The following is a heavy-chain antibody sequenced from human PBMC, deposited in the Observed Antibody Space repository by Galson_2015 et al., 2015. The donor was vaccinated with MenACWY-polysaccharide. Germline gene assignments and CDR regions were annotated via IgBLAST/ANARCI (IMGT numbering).Heavy chain of an antibody. CDR2: ISAYNGNT. Sequence: SVKVSCKASGYTFTSYGISWVRQAPGQGLEWMGWISAYNGNTNYAQKLQGRVTMTTDTSTSTAYMELRSLRSDDTAVYYCARDAVPYCSSTSCADDAFDIWGQGTMVTVSS. V-gene: IGHV1-18*01. CDR3: ARDAVPYCSSTSCADDAFDI. CDR1: GYTFTSYG. D-gene: IGHD2-2*01. J-gene: IGHJ3*02.